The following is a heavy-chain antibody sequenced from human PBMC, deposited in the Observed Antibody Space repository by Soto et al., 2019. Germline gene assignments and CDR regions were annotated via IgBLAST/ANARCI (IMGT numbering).Heavy chain of an antibody. V-gene: IGHV4-59*01. CDR1: GGSISSYY. Sequence: SETLSLTCTVSGGSISSYYWSWIRQPPGKGLEWIGYIYYSGSTNYNPSLKSRVTISVDTSKNQSSLKLSSVTAADTAVYYCARTYGGYYAFWGQGTLVTVSS. D-gene: IGHD2-8*01. J-gene: IGHJ4*02. CDR2: IYYSGST. CDR3: ARTYGGYYAF.